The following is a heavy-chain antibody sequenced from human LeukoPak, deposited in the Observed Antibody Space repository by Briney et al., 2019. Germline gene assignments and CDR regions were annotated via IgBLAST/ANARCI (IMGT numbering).Heavy chain of an antibody. D-gene: IGHD1-1*01. Sequence: ASVKVSCKASGYTFTTYYLHWVRQAPGQGLEWMGVISPSGGSTIYAQKFQGRVTMTRDTSTGTVYMELSSLGSGDTAVYYCARRTDYYYHGMDVWGQGTTVTVSS. CDR1: GYTFTTYY. CDR3: ARRTDYYYHGMDV. V-gene: IGHV1-46*01. J-gene: IGHJ6*02. CDR2: ISPSGGST.